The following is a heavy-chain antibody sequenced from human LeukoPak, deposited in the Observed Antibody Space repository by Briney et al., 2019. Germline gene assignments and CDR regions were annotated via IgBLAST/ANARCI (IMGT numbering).Heavy chain of an antibody. V-gene: IGHV3-66*02. D-gene: IGHD6-13*01. CDR2: IYGADAA. Sequence: GGSLRLSCAASRFNVSSNYMTWIRQAPGKGLEWVSLIYGADAAYYAESVRGRFMISRDNLKNTLFLQMNSLRVEDTAVYYCVTSTGQQFIPYDYWGQGTHVPVSS. CDR1: RFNVSSNY. CDR3: VTSTGQQFIPYDY. J-gene: IGHJ4*02.